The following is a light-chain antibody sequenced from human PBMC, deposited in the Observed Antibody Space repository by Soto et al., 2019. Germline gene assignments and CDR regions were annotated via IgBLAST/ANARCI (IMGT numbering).Light chain of an antibody. CDR2: DVS. J-gene: IGLJ2*01. CDR3: SSYIGNSKGL. CDR1: SSDIGAYNY. V-gene: IGLV2-14*03. Sequence: QSALTQPASVSGSPGQSITISCTGTSSDIGAYNYVCWYQQHPGKAPKLLIYDVSNRPSGVSNRFSGSKSGNKASLSISGLQAEDEADYYCSSYIGNSKGLFGGGTKLTVL.